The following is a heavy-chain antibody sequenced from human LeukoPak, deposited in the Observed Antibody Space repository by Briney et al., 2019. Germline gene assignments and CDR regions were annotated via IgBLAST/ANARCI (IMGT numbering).Heavy chain of an antibody. Sequence: PSETLSLTCTVSGGSISSYYWSWIRQPPGKGLEWIGYIYTSGSTNYNPSLKSRVTISVDTSKNQFSLKLSSVTAADTAVYYCARGKTVAGRRYYFDYWGQGTLVTVSS. V-gene: IGHV4-4*09. CDR1: GGSISSYY. D-gene: IGHD6-19*01. J-gene: IGHJ4*02. CDR3: ARGKTVAGRRYYFDY. CDR2: IYTSGST.